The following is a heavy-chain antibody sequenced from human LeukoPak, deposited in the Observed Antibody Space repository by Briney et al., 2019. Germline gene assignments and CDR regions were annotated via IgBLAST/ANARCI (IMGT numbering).Heavy chain of an antibody. Sequence: SETLSLTCTVSGYSISSGYYWGWIRQTPGKGLEWIGNIYHSGSTYYNPSLKSRVTILVDTSKNQFSLKLSSVTAADTAMYYCAGMYYYGSGGYYFDYWGQGTLVTVSS. CDR1: GYSISSGYY. J-gene: IGHJ4*02. V-gene: IGHV4-38-2*02. CDR3: AGMYYYGSGGYYFDY. D-gene: IGHD3-10*01. CDR2: IYHSGST.